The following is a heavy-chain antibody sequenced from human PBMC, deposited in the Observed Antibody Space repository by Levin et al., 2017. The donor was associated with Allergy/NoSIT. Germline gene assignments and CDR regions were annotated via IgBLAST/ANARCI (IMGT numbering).Heavy chain of an antibody. V-gene: IGHV3-7*01. CDR1: GFTFSSYW. D-gene: IGHD3-16*01. CDR2: IKEDGSEK. J-gene: IGHJ4*02. Sequence: GGSLRLSCAASGFTFSSYWMNWVRQAPGKGLEWVAKIKEDGSEKYYVDSVKGRFTISRDNAKNSLYLQMNSLRAEDTAVYYCARGKYNDFIWGSHQFYFDYWGQGTLVTVSS. CDR3: ARGKYNDFIWGSHQFYFDY.